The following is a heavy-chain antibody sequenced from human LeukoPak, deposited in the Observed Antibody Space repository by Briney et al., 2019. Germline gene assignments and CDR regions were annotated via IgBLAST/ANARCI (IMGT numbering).Heavy chain of an antibody. CDR1: GYSFTSYW. D-gene: IGHD1-26*01. J-gene: IGHJ4*02. CDR2: IYPSDSDA. CDR3: ARRRDLYSGSYYPFDY. V-gene: IGHV5-51*01. Sequence: HGESLKISCKGSGYSFTSYWIGWVRQMPGKGLKWMGIIYPSDSDARYSPSFQGQVTISADKSISTAYLQWSSLKASDTAMYYCARRRDLYSGSYYPFDYWGQGTLVTVSS.